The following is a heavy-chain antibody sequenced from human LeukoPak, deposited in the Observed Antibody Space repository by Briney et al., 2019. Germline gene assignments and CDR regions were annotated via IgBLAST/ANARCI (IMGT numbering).Heavy chain of an antibody. D-gene: IGHD3/OR15-3a*01. Sequence: SETLSLTCIVSGGYISSSSYYWGWIRQPPGKGLEWIGSITDDGGTSYNPSLKSRVTISVDTSKNQFSLKLSSVTAADTAVYYCAMYRGLTMFDYWGQGTLVTVSS. CDR2: ITDDGGT. CDR1: GGYISSSSYY. V-gene: IGHV4-39*01. CDR3: AMYRGLTMFDY. J-gene: IGHJ4*02.